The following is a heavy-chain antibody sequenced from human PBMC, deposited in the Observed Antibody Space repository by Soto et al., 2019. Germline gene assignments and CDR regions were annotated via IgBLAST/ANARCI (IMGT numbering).Heavy chain of an antibody. CDR3: ARATIDYYDSSGYFDY. CDR2: IYYSGST. V-gene: IGHV4-59*01. J-gene: IGHJ4*02. Sequence: ASETLSLTCTVSGGSISSYYWSWIRQPPGKGLEWIGYIYYSGSTNYNPSLKSRVTISVDTSKIQFSLKLSSVTAADTAVYYCARATIDYYDSSGYFDYWGQGTLVTVSS. D-gene: IGHD3-22*01. CDR1: GGSISSYY.